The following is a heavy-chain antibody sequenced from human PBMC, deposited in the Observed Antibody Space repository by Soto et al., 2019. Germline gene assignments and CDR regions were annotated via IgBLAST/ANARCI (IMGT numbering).Heavy chain of an antibody. CDR2: IFHNGDT. D-gene: IGHD3-3*02. V-gene: IGHV4-59*12. CDR1: GDSIGSYH. Sequence: PSETLSLTCSVSGDSIGSYHWSWIRQPPGKGPEWIGYIFHNGDTSYNPSLKSRVTMSVDTSKSQVSLRLTSVTAADTAIYFCARDGIGTADMVLQTWGQGVLVTVSS. CDR3: ARDGIGTADMVLQT. J-gene: IGHJ4*01.